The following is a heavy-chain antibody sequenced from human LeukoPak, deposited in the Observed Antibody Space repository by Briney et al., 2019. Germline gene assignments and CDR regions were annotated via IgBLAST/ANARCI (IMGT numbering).Heavy chain of an antibody. D-gene: IGHD3-10*01. CDR3: ARAGYGELVDY. J-gene: IGHJ4*02. Sequence: SETLSLTCTVSGGSISSYYWSWIRQPPGKGLEWIGYIYYSGSTNYNPSLKSRVTISVDTSKNQFSLKLSSVTAADTAVYYCARAGYGELVDYWGQGTLVTVSS. V-gene: IGHV4-59*01. CDR1: GGSISSYY. CDR2: IYYSGST.